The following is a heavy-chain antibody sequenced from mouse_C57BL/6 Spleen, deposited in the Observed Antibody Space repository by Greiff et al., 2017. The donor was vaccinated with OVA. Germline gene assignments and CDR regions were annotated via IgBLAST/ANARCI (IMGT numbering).Heavy chain of an antibody. V-gene: IGHV5-4*01. CDR1: GFTFSSYA. D-gene: IGHD2-2*01. J-gene: IGHJ2*01. CDR3: AREGGTTMVTTRYFDY. CDR2: ISDGGSYT. Sequence: VQLKESGGGLVKPGGSLKLSCAASGFTFSSYAMSWVRQTPEKRLEWVATISDGGSYTYYPDNVKGRFTISRDNAKNNLYLQMSHLKSEDTAMYYCAREGGTTMVTTRYFDYWGQGTTLTVSS.